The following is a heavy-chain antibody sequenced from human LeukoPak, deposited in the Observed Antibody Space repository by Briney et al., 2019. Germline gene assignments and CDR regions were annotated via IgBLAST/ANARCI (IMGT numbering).Heavy chain of an antibody. CDR2: ISSSSSYI. Sequence: PGGSLRLSCAASGFTFSSYSMNWVRQAPGKGPEWVSSISSSSSYIYYADSVKGRFTISRDNAKNSLYLQMNSLRAEDTAVYYCARDVSHNPWNPPQAFDPWGQGTLVTVSS. D-gene: IGHD1-1*01. CDR3: ARDVSHNPWNPPQAFDP. V-gene: IGHV3-21*01. J-gene: IGHJ5*02. CDR1: GFTFSSYS.